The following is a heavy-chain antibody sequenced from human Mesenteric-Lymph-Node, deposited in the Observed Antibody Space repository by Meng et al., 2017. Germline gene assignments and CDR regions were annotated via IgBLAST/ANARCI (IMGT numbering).Heavy chain of an antibody. Sequence: SETLSLTCTVSGGSISSGGYYWSWIRQHPGKGLEWIGYIYYSGSTYYNPSLKSRVTISVDTSKNQFSLKLSSVTAADTAVYYCARGHPEWLVLIRAFDIWGQGTMVTVSS. CDR1: GGSISSGGYY. CDR2: IYYSGST. D-gene: IGHD6-19*01. CDR3: ARGHPEWLVLIRAFDI. J-gene: IGHJ3*02. V-gene: IGHV4-31*03.